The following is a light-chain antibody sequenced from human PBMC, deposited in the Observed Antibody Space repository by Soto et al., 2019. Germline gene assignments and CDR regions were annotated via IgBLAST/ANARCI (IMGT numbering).Light chain of an antibody. V-gene: IGKV3-15*01. CDR1: ETVATN. Sequence: VMTQSPATLSVSPGERATLSWWASETVATNLAWYQQKPGQAPRLLISGASTRAAGISDRFRGSGSGTEFTLTISSLRSEDSAIYYCQQYFEWPPMTFGQGTKVDIK. CDR2: GAS. J-gene: IGKJ1*01. CDR3: QQYFEWPPMT.